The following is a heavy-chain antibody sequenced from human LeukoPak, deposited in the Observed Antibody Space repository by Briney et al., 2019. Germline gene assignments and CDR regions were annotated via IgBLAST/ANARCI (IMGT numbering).Heavy chain of an antibody. J-gene: IGHJ6*02. CDR1: GFTFSNAW. D-gene: IGHD3-3*01. CDR2: IKSKTDGGTT. CDR3: TTDSPNWDFWSGYYRYYYGMDV. Sequence: GGSLRLSCAASGFTFSNAWMSWVRQAPGKGLEWVGCIKSKTDGGTTDYAAPVKGRFTISRDDSKNTLYLQMNSLKTEDTAVYYCTTDSPNWDFWSGYYRYYYGMDVWGQGTTVTVSS. V-gene: IGHV3-15*01.